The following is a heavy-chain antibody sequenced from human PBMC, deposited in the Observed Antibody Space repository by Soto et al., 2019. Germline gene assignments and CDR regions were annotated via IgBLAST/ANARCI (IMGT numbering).Heavy chain of an antibody. J-gene: IGHJ5*02. V-gene: IGHV4-30-4*01. Sequence: PSETLSLTCSVSGASIYNGGYFWSWIRQSPGKGLEWIGHIHNSGSPYNNPSLKSRVTISADTSKNQFSLKLTSVTAADTAVYYCARHESGDGYNFSWFDPWGQGTLVTVSS. CDR2: IHNSGSP. CDR3: ARHESGDGYNFSWFDP. D-gene: IGHD5-12*01. CDR1: GASIYNGGYF.